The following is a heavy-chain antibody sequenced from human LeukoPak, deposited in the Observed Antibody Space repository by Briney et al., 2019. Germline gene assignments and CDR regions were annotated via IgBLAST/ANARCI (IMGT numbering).Heavy chain of an antibody. CDR3: ARGKYSSRKYYYMDV. J-gene: IGHJ6*03. CDR2: MNPNSGST. V-gene: IGHV1-8*03. Sequence: ASVKVSFKASGYTFTGYYMHWVRQAPGQGLEWMGWMNPNSGSTGYAQKFQGRVTITRNTSISTAYMELSSLRSEDTAVYYCARGKYSSRKYYYMDVWGKGTTVTVSS. D-gene: IGHD6-13*01. CDR1: GYTFTGYY.